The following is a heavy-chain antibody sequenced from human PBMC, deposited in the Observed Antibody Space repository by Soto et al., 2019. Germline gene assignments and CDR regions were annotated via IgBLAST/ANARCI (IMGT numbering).Heavy chain of an antibody. CDR2: IYYSGST. Sequence: PSETLSLTCSVSGDSISSSYWSWIRQPPGKGLEWIGYIYYSGSTNYNPSLKSRVSMSVDTSKNQFSLKLSSVTAADTAVYYCARVYSTSSMVLFDYWGQGTLVTVSS. D-gene: IGHD6-6*01. J-gene: IGHJ4*02. CDR3: ARVYSTSSMVLFDY. V-gene: IGHV4-59*01. CDR1: GDSISSSY.